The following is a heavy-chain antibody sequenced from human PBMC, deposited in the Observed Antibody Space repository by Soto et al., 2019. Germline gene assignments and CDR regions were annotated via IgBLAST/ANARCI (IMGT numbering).Heavy chain of an antibody. CDR1: GFTFSSYS. CDR2: ISSSSSYI. V-gene: IGHV3-21*01. Sequence: GGSLRLSFAASGFTFSSYSMNWVRQAPGKGLEWVSSISSSSSYIYYADSVKGRFTISRDNAKNSLYLQMNSLRAEDTAVYYCARPGHYYYYYMDVWGKGTTVTVSS. J-gene: IGHJ6*03. CDR3: ARPGHYYYYYMDV.